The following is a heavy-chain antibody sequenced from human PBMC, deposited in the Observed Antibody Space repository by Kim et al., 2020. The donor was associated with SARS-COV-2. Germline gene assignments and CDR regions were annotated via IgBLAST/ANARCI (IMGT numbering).Heavy chain of an antibody. J-gene: IGHJ3*02. CDR3: ARARSLVRGGVDAFDI. Sequence: GGSLRLSCAASGFTFSSYWMSWVRQAPGKGLEWVANIKKDGSEKYYVDSVKGRFTISRDNAKNSLYLQMNSLRAEDTAVYYCARARSLVRGGVDAFDIWGQGTMVTVSS. V-gene: IGHV3-7*01. CDR1: GFTFSSYW. CDR2: IKKDGSEK. D-gene: IGHD3-10*01.